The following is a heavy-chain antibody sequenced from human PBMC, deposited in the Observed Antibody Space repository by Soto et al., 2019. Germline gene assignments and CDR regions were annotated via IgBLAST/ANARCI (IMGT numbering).Heavy chain of an antibody. V-gene: IGHV3-9*01. CDR2: ISWNSGSI. CDR1: GFTFDDYA. J-gene: IGHJ4*02. CDR3: AKADRYSSSYSSDY. D-gene: IGHD6-13*01. Sequence: EVQLVESGGGLVQPGRSLRLSCAASGFTFDDYAMHWVRQAPGKGLEWVSGISWNSGSIGYADSVKGRFTISRDNAKNSLYLQMNSLRAEDTALYYCAKADRYSSSYSSDYWGQGTLVTVSS.